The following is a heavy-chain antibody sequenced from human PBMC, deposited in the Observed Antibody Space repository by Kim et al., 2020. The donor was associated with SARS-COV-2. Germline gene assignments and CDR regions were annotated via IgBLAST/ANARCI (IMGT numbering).Heavy chain of an antibody. CDR2: INPNSGGT. J-gene: IGHJ6*02. Sequence: ASVKVSCKASGYTFTGYYMHWVRQAPGQGLEWMGWINPNSGGTNYAQKFQGWVTMTRDTSISTAYMELSRLRSDDTAVYYCARDPDHCGGDCLGGMDVWGQGTTVTVSS. CDR3: ARDPDHCGGDCLGGMDV. V-gene: IGHV1-2*04. CDR1: GYTFTGYY. D-gene: IGHD2-21*02.